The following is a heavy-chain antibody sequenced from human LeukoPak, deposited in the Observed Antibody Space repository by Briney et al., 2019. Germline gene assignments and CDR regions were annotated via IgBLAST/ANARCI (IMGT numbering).Heavy chain of an antibody. Sequence: SETLSLTCTLSGGSISSSGYYWSWIRQLAGKGLEWIGYIYYSGTTYYNPSLKSRVTISVDTSKNQFSLNLTSLTAADTAVYYCARGDGYYFDYWGQGTLVTVSS. J-gene: IGHJ4*02. CDR1: GGSISSSGYY. V-gene: IGHV4-31*03. CDR3: ARGDGYYFDY. CDR2: IYYSGTT. D-gene: IGHD5-24*01.